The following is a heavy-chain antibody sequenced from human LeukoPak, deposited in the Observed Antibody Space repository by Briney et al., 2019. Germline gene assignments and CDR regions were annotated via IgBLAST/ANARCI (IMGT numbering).Heavy chain of an antibody. D-gene: IGHD6-19*01. CDR2: INPSGGST. V-gene: IGHV1-46*01. CDR3: ARGLYSSGWYDY. Sequence: ASVKVSCKASGYTFTTFYMHWVRQVPGQGLEWMGIINPSGGSTSYAQKFQARVTMTRDTSTSTVYMELSSLRSGDTAAYYCARGLYSSGWYDYWGQGTLVTVSS. J-gene: IGHJ4*02. CDR1: GYTFTTFY.